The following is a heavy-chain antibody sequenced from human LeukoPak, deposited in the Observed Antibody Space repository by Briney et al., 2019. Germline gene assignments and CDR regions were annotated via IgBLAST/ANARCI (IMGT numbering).Heavy chain of an antibody. CDR2: IKQDGSEK. V-gene: IGHV3-7*01. CDR3: ARDRGYYDFWSGYYTGMGFDP. J-gene: IGHJ5*02. D-gene: IGHD3-3*01. CDR1: GFTFSSYW. Sequence: GGSLRLSCAASGFTFSSYWMSWVRQAPGKGLEWVANIKQDGSEKYYVDSVKGRFTISRDNAKNSLYLQMNSLRAEDTAVYYCARDRGYYDFWSGYYTGMGFDPWGQGTLVTVSS.